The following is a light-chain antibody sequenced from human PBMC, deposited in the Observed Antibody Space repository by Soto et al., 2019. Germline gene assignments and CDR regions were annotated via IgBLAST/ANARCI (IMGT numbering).Light chain of an antibody. V-gene: IGLV2-14*01. J-gene: IGLJ1*01. CDR2: DVN. Sequence: QSVLTQPASVSGSPGQSIAISCTGTSSEVGYYNYVSWYQQHPGKAPNVMIYDVNNRPSGVPDRFSGSKSGNTASLTISGLQAEDEADYYCSSYTSSRTYVFGTGTKVTDL. CDR1: SSEVGYYNY. CDR3: SSYTSSRTYV.